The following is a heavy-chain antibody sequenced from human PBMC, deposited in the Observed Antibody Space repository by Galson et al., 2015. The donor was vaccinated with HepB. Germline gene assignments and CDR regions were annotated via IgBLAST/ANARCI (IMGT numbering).Heavy chain of an antibody. V-gene: IGHV3-49*03. CDR1: GSTFGDYA. J-gene: IGHJ5*02. CDR2: IRSKAYGGTT. CDR3: TRAQIVVVVAATLEIWFDP. D-gene: IGHD2-15*01. Sequence: SLRLSCAASGSTFGDYAMSWFRQAPGKGLEWVGFIRSKAYGGTTEYAASVKGRFTISRDDSKSIAYLQMNSLKTEDTAVYYCTRAQIVVVVAATLEIWFDPWGQGTLVTVSS.